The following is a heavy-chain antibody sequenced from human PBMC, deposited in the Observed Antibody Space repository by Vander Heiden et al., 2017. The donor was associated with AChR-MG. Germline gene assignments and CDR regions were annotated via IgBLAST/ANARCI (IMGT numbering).Heavy chain of an antibody. CDR3: ARDVAVAGTAYYFDH. Sequence: VQLVQSGAEVKKPGASVKVSCQASGYTFSAYYLPWVRPADGQGLEWMGGINPSSGGTNSAQKFQGRVTMTRDTSITTAYMEVSRLKSDDTAIYYCARDVAVAGTAYYFDHWGQGTLVTVSS. J-gene: IGHJ4*02. CDR1: GYTFSAYY. D-gene: IGHD6-19*01. V-gene: IGHV1-2*02. CDR2: INPSSGGT.